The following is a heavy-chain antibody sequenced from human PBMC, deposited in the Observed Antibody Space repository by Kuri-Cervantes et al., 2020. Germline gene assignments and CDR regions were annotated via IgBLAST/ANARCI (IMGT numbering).Heavy chain of an antibody. D-gene: IGHD2-21*01. V-gene: IGHV3-33*06. Sequence: GESLKISCAPSGFTISSYWVSWVRQAPGKGLEWVAVIWNDGSNKYYAESMKGRFTISRDNSKNTLYLQMNSLRAEDTALYYCAKIAVIALWYFDYWGQGALVTVSS. CDR2: IWNDGSNK. J-gene: IGHJ4*02. CDR1: GFTISSYW. CDR3: AKIAVIALWYFDY.